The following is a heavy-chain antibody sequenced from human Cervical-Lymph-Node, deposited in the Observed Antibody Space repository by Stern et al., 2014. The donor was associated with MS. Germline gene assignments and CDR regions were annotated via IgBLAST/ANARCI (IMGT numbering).Heavy chain of an antibody. D-gene: IGHD6-13*01. CDR3: ARTASWSFDY. CDR1: GFNFTIYA. Sequence: VQLEESGTEVKKPGASVKVSCKASGFNFTIYALHWVRQAPGQRLEYMGWINANTGNTKYSQKFQGRVTITRDTSATTIYMELSSLRSEDTAIYYCARTASWSFDYWGQGTLLSVSS. J-gene: IGHJ4*02. CDR2: INANTGNT. V-gene: IGHV1-3*01.